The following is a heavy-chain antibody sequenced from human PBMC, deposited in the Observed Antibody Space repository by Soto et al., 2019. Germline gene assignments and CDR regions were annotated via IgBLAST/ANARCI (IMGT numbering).Heavy chain of an antibody. J-gene: IGHJ3*02. D-gene: IGHD4-17*01. CDR3: ARTTTVVTGRAFDI. V-gene: IGHV1-69*06. Sequence: SVKVSCKASGGTFSSYAISWVRQAPGQGLEWMGGIIPIFGTANYAQKFQGRVTITADKSTSTAYMELSSLRSEDTAMYYCARTTTVVTGRAFDIWGQGTMVTVSS. CDR2: IIPIFGTA. CDR1: GGTFSSYA.